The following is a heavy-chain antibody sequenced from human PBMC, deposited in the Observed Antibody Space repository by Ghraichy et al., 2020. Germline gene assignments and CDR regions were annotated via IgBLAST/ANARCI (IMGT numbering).Heavy chain of an antibody. CDR3: ARVIVLMPTGWFDP. D-gene: IGHD2/OR15-2a*01. Sequence: SQTLSLTCTVSGGSISSSSYYWGWIRQPPGKGLEWIGSIYYSGSTYYNPSLKSRVTISVDTSKNQFSLKLSSVTAADTAVYYCARVIVLMPTGWFDPWGQGTLSPSPQ. CDR1: GGSISSSSYY. V-gene: IGHV4-39*01. CDR2: IYYSGST. J-gene: IGHJ5*02.